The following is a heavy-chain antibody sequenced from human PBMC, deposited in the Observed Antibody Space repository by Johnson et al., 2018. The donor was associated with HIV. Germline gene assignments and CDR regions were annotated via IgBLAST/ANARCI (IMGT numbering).Heavy chain of an antibody. Sequence: QVQLVESGGGVVRPGGSLRLSCAASGFTFSSYAMHWVRQAPGKGLEWVAVISYDGSNKYYADSVKGRFTISRDNANNSLYLQMNSLRAEDTDVYYCARVSERGFDIWGQGTMVTVSS. J-gene: IGHJ3*02. CDR2: ISYDGSNK. V-gene: IGHV3-30-3*01. CDR1: GFTFSSYA. CDR3: ARVSERGFDI. D-gene: IGHD1-26*01.